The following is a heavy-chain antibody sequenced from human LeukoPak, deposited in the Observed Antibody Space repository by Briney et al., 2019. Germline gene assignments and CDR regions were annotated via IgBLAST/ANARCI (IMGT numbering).Heavy chain of an antibody. Sequence: GGSLRLSCAASGFTFSSYSMNWVRQAPGKGLEWVSSISSSSSYIYYADSVKGRFTISRDNAKNSLYLQMNSLRAEDAAVYYCARDLRTDGMDVWGKGTTVTVSS. J-gene: IGHJ6*04. V-gene: IGHV3-21*01. CDR1: GFTFSSYS. CDR2: ISSSSSYI. CDR3: ARDLRTDGMDV.